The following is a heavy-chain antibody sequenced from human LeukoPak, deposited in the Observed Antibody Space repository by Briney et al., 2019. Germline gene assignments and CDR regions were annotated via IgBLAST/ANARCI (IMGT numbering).Heavy chain of an antibody. Sequence: ASVKVSCKASGYTFTGYYMHWVRPAPGQGLEWMGCINPNSGGTNYAQKVQGRVTMTRDTSISTAYMELSRLRSDDTAVYYCARVGGYEAPFDYWGQGTLVTVSS. CDR1: GYTFTGYY. CDR3: ARVGGYEAPFDY. V-gene: IGHV1-2*02. J-gene: IGHJ4*02. D-gene: IGHD5-12*01. CDR2: INPNSGGT.